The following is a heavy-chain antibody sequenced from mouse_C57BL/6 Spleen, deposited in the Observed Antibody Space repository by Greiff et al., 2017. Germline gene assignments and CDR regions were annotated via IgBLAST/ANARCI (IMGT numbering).Heavy chain of an antibody. D-gene: IGHD1-1*01. CDR3: ARGDYCSSSYGWYFDV. Sequence: EVKLMESGPGLAKPSQSLSLTCSVTGYSITSGYYWNWIRQFPGNKLEWMGYISYDGSNNYNPSLKNRISITRDTSKNQFFLKLNSVTTEDTATYYCARGDYCSSSYGWYFDVWGTGTTVTVSS. V-gene: IGHV3-6*01. CDR2: ISYDGSN. CDR1: GYSITSGYY. J-gene: IGHJ1*03.